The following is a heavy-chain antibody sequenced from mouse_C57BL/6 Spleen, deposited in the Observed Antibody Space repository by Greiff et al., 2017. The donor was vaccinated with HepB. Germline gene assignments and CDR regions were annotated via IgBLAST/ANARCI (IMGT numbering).Heavy chain of an antibody. D-gene: IGHD1-3*01. CDR2: INYDGSST. CDR3: ARETEWYAMDY. V-gene: IGHV5-16*01. J-gene: IGHJ4*01. Sequence: EVQLVESEGGLVQPGSSMKLSCTASGFTFSDYYMAWVRQVPEKGLEWVANINYDGSSTYYLDSLKSRFIISRDNAKNILYLQMSSLKSEDTATYYCARETEWYAMDYWGQGTSVTVSS. CDR1: GFTFSDYY.